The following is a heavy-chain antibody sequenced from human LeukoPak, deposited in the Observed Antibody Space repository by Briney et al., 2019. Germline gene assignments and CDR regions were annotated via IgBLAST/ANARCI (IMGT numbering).Heavy chain of an antibody. Sequence: SETLSLTCTVSGGSISSSSYYWGWSRQPPGKVLEWIGSIYYSGSTYYNPSLKSRDNISVDTSKNQFSLKLSSVTAADTAVYYCARESGYYLSYFDYWGQGTLVTVSS. CDR1: GGSISSSSYY. V-gene: IGHV4-39*07. J-gene: IGHJ4*02. CDR2: IYYSGST. CDR3: ARESGYYLSYFDY. D-gene: IGHD3-22*01.